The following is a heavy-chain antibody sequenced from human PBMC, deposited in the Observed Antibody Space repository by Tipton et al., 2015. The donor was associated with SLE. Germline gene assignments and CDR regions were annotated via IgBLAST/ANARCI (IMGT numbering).Heavy chain of an antibody. CDR3: ARLSCGSKFYCGNFDSSFCMGV. J-gene: IGHJ6*02. V-gene: IGHV4-39*07. Sequence: TLSLTCTVSGGSITSSSYYWGWIRQPPGKGLEWIGSLYYRGSTFYNPSLESRVAISVDTAKSRFSLNLNSVTAADTAVYFCARLSCGSKFYCGNFDSSFCMGVRGHGATVTVS. CDR2: LYYRGST. CDR1: GGSITSSSYY. D-gene: IGHD4-23*01.